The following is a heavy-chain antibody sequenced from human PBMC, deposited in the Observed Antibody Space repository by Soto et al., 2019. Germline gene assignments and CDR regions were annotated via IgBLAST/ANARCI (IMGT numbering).Heavy chain of an antibody. CDR1: GVTFSSET. V-gene: IGHV1-69*01. Sequence: QVQLVQSGDDVKKPGSSVKVSCQASGVTFSSETLGWVRQAPGQGLEWVGGIIPLFGTASYAQKFQGRVTITATESTSTFYMQLSSLCSDSTAVYFCATELRKNPASPFDAWVLGTLVIVSS. CDR3: ATELRKNPASPFDA. J-gene: IGHJ4*02. CDR2: IIPLFGTA. D-gene: IGHD3-10*01.